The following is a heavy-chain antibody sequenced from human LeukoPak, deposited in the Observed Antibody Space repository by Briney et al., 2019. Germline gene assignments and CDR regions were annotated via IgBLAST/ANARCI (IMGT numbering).Heavy chain of an antibody. D-gene: IGHD3-9*01. CDR2: IKSKTDGGTT. CDR1: GLTFSNAW. CDR3: TTDYDILTGYYRGGY. V-gene: IGHV3-15*01. Sequence: GGSLRLSCAASGLTFSNAWMSWVRQAPGKGLEWVGRIKSKTDGGTTDYAAPVKGRFTISRDDSKNTLYLQMNSLKTEDTAVYYCTTDYDILTGYYRGGYWGQGTLVTVSS. J-gene: IGHJ4*02.